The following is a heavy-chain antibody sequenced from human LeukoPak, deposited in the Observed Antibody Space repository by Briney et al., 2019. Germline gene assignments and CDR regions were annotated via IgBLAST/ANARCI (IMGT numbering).Heavy chain of an antibody. V-gene: IGHV3-33*01. CDR3: AREGGPYRPLDY. J-gene: IGHJ4*02. Sequence: GGSLRLACVASGFTLSSFGMDWDRPVPGKGLEWVAAIRFIGKNKYNIYSVKCPFTVSRDNSKNTLNRQMNSLRAGDTAVYFYAREGGPYRPLDYSGQGTLVTVSS. CDR1: GFTLSSFG. CDR2: IRFIGKNK.